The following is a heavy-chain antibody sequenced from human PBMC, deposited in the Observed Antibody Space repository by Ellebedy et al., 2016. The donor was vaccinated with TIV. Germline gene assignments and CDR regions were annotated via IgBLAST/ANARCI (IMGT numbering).Heavy chain of an antibody. CDR3: ARGLAGTSKFMDV. CDR1: GFTFSDYD. Sequence: PGGSLRLSCAASGFTFSDYDMHWVRQATGKGLEWVSVIGTVGDTYYPGSVKGRFTISRDNAKNSLYLHMNSLSAGDTAVYYCARGLAGTSKFMDVWGQGTTVTVSS. J-gene: IGHJ6*02. V-gene: IGHV3-13*01. CDR2: IGTVGDT. D-gene: IGHD1-7*01.